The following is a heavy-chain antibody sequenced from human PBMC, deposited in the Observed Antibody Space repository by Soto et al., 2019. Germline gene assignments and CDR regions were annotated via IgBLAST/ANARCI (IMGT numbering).Heavy chain of an antibody. J-gene: IGHJ6*02. CDR1: GGSFSTYA. D-gene: IGHD1-26*01. V-gene: IGHV1-69*12. CDR2: IIPIFPKP. CDR3: ARDKDRVELGGNCYYATDV. Sequence: QVHLVQSGAEVKKPGSSVKVSCRVPGGSFSTYAISWVRQAPGQGLEWVGGIIPIFPKPRNGQKFQARVTITADESTTTAYTKLDNTRSEDTAGYYCARDKDRVELGGNCYYATDVWGQGTIVTVSS.